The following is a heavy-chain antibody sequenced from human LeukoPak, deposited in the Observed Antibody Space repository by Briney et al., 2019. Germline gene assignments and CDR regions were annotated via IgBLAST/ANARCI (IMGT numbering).Heavy chain of an antibody. CDR2: IYYSGST. J-gene: IGHJ3*02. CDR1: GGSISSSSYY. D-gene: IGHD7-27*01. Sequence: PSETLSLTCTVSGGSISSSSYYWGWIRQPPGKGLEWIGSIYYSGSTYYNPSLKSRVTISVDTSKNQFSLKLSSVTAADTAVYYCARLANWGSTNAFDIWGQGTTVTVSS. V-gene: IGHV4-39*01. CDR3: ARLANWGSTNAFDI.